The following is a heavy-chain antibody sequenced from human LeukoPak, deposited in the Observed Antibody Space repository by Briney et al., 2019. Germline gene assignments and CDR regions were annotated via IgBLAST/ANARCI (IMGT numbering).Heavy chain of an antibody. CDR3: SRGDYYYDRSSSHGLFDI. J-gene: IGHJ3*02. D-gene: IGHD3-22*01. V-gene: IGHV1-18*01. Sequence: WASVRVSCKASGYTFSNYGINWVRQGPGQGLGWMGWFSLHNNDTKYAQKLQGRVTMITDTSTSTAYMELRSLTSDDTAVYSCSRGDYYYDRSSSHGLFDIWGQGTMVTVSS. CDR2: FSLHNNDT. CDR1: GYTFSNYG.